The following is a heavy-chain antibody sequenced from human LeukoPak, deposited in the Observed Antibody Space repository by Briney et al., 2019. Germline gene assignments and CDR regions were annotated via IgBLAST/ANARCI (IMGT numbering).Heavy chain of an antibody. CDR2: INHSGST. J-gene: IGHJ5*02. Sequence: PSETLSLTCAVHGGSFSIYYWTWIRQSPGKGLEWIGEINHSGSTNYNPSLKSRVTISVDTSKNQFSLKLSSVTAADTAVYYYARQRVSKLNWFDPWGQGTLVTVSS. CDR3: ARQRVSKLNWFDP. CDR1: GGSFSIYY. D-gene: IGHD6-13*01. V-gene: IGHV4-34*01.